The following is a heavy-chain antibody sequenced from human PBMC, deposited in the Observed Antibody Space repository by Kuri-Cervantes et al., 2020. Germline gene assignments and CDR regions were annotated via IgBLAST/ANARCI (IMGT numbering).Heavy chain of an antibody. CDR2: INAGNGNT. D-gene: IGHD3-9*01. CDR3: ARAALRYFPLPY. CDR1: GYTFTSYA. V-gene: IGHV1-3*01. Sequence: ASVKVFCKASGYTFTSYAMHWVRQAPGQRLEWMGWINAGNGNTKYSQKFLGRVTITRDTSASTAYMELSSLRSEDTAVYYCARAALRYFPLPYWGQGTLVTVSS. J-gene: IGHJ4*02.